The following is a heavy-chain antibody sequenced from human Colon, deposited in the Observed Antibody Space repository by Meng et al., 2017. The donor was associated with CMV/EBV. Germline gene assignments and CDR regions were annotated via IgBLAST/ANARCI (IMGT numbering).Heavy chain of an antibody. CDR2: VLYDGSRK. CDR3: VKDQCRG. CDR1: GFTFSDYG. V-gene: IGHV3-30*02. Sequence: QLQLVESGGGVVQPGGSLRLSCAASGFTFSDYGMHWLRQAPGKGLEWVAFVLYDGSRKYYGDSVKGRFSISRDNSKNTLYLQMNSLRADDSAVYYCVKDQCRGWGQGTLVTVSS. D-gene: IGHD3-10*01. J-gene: IGHJ4*02.